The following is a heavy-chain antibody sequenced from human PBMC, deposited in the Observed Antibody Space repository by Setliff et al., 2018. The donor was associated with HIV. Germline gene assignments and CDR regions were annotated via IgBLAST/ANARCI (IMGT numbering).Heavy chain of an antibody. V-gene: IGHV1-8*01. D-gene: IGHD6-6*01. CDR1: GYTFTTHD. J-gene: IGHJ4*02. CDR3: ARDAPRNTEAAPGY. CDR2: MSPNSDNR. Sequence: VASVKVSCKASGYTFTTHDNTHDINWVRQAPGQGLEWMGWMSPNSDNRGYAQKFQGRVTMTTDTSTSTAYMELRSLRSDDTAMYYCARDAPRNTEAAPGYWGQGTLVTV.